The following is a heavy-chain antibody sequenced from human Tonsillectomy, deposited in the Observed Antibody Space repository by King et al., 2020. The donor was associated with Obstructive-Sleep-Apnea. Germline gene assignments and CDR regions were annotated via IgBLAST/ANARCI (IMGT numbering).Heavy chain of an antibody. J-gene: IGHJ4*02. CDR1: GFTFSTYS. CDR2: ISSSGSTM. CDR3: ANPWSGSDY. V-gene: IGHV3-48*04. Sequence: VQLVESGGGLVQPGGSLRLSCAASGFTFSTYSMNWVRQAPGKGLEWVSYISSSGSTMYYADSVKGRFTISRDNAQNSLYLQMNSLRAEDTAVYYCANPWSGSDYWGQGTLVTVSS. D-gene: IGHD3-3*01.